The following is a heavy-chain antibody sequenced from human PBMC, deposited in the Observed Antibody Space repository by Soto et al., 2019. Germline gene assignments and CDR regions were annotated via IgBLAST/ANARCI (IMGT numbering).Heavy chain of an antibody. CDR2: IYYSGST. Sequence: SETLSLTCTVSGGSISSDYWSWVRQPRGKGLEWIGYIYYSGSTNYNPSLKSRVTISVDTSKNQFSLKLSSVTAADTAVYYCARDLAHVYSSSNGMDVWGQGTTVTVSS. J-gene: IGHJ6*02. V-gene: IGHV4-59*01. CDR3: ARDLAHVYSSSNGMDV. D-gene: IGHD6-6*01. CDR1: GGSISSDY.